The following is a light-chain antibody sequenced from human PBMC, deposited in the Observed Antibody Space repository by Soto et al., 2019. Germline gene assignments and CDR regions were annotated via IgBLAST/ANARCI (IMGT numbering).Light chain of an antibody. V-gene: IGKV1-27*01. CDR3: QKYNGAPPWT. Sequence: DIQMTQSPSSLSASVGDRVTITCRASLGISNYLAWYQQKPGKAPKVVIFAASTLQSGVPSRFSGSGSGTDFTLTISSLQPEDVATYYCQKYNGAPPWTFGPGTKVDI. CDR1: LGISNY. CDR2: AAS. J-gene: IGKJ1*01.